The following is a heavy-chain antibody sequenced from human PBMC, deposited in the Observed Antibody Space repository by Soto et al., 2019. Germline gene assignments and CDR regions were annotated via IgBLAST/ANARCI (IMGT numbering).Heavy chain of an antibody. CDR2: IYYSGST. D-gene: IGHD3-10*01. CDR1: GGSISSSSYY. V-gene: IGHV4-39*01. CDR3: ARQPSYRGLWFGEPLFWFDP. J-gene: IGHJ5*02. Sequence: QLQLQESGPGLVKPSETLSLTCTVSGGSISSSSYYWGWIRQPPGKGLEGIGSIYYSGSTYYNPSLKSRVTISVDTSKNQFSLKLSSVTAADTAVYYCARQPSYRGLWFGEPLFWFDPWGQGTLVTVSS.